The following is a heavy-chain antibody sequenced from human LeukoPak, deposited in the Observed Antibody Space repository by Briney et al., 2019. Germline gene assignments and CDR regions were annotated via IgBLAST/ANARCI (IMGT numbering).Heavy chain of an antibody. CDR2: IYPGDSDT. CDR3: ARVIADNWFDP. Sequence: GESLKISCKGSGYSFTSYWIGWVRQMPGKGLEWMGIIYPGDSDTRYSPSFQGQVTVLADKSISTAYLQWTSLMASDTAMYYCARVIADNWFDPWGQGTLVTVSS. V-gene: IGHV5-51*01. D-gene: IGHD3-10*01. J-gene: IGHJ5*02. CDR1: GYSFTSYW.